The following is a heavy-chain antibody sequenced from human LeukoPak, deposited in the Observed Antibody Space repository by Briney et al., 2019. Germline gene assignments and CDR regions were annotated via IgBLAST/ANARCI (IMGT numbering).Heavy chain of an antibody. CDR1: GGSISSHY. CDR2: IYYSGST. D-gene: IGHD1-26*01. V-gene: IGHV4-59*11. J-gene: IGHJ4*02. Sequence: SETLSLTCTVSGGSISSHYWSWIRQPPGKGLEWIAYIYYSGSTSYNPSLKSRVTISVDTSKNQFSLKLNSVTAADTAMYYCARLFHPALSGNYPFDYWGQGTLVTVSS. CDR3: ARLFHPALSGNYPFDY.